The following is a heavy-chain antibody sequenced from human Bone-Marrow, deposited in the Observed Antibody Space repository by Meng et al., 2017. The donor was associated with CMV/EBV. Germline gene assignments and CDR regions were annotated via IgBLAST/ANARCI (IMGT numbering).Heavy chain of an antibody. Sequence: GESLKISCAASGFTFSNAWMSWVRQAPGKGLEWVSAISGSGGSTYYADSVKGRFTISRDNSKNTLYLQMNSLRAEDTAVYYCANVARNLDYWGQGTLVTVSS. CDR1: GFTFSNAW. CDR3: ANVARNLDY. CDR2: ISGSGGST. J-gene: IGHJ4*02. V-gene: IGHV3-23*01. D-gene: IGHD1-14*01.